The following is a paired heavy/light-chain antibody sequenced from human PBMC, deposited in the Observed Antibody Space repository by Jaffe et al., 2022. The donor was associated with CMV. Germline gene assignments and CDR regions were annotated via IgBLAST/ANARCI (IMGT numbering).Heavy chain of an antibody. V-gene: IGHV3-15*01. J-gene: IGHJ4*02. CDR1: GFSFSHAW. CDR3: TTVSYSSGWYAY. D-gene: IGHD6-19*01. Sequence: EVQLVDSGGGLVKPGGSLRLSCAASGFSFSHAWMSWVRQAPGKGLEWVGRSKGKTDGGTTDYAAPVKGRFSISRDDSRNTVYLQMNSLKMEDTAVYYCTTVSYSSGWYAYWGQGTLVTVSS. CDR2: SKGKTDGGTT.
Light chain of an antibody. CDR1: QSLAHSDGNTY. CDR2: KVS. J-gene: IGKJ1*01. Sequence: DVVMTQSPLSLPVTLGQPASISCRSSQSLAHSDGNTYLNWFHQRPGQSPRRLIYKVSNRDSGVPDRFSGSGSATDFTLEISRVEAEDVGIYYCMQGTHWPPVFGQGTKVEIK. CDR3: MQGTHWPPV. V-gene: IGKV2-30*02.